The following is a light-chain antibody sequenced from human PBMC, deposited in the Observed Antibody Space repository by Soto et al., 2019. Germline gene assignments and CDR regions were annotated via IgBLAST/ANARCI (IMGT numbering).Light chain of an antibody. J-gene: IGKJ1*01. Sequence: EVVVTQSPATLSVSPGERATLSCRARPSVNGNLAWYQQNPGQTPRLLIYDVSTRANGVPARFSGRGSGTYFPLTISSLQSEDCALYYCQQYNGSPPWTFGQGTRVEIK. V-gene: IGKV3-15*01. CDR2: DVS. CDR1: PSVNGN. CDR3: QQYNGSPPWT.